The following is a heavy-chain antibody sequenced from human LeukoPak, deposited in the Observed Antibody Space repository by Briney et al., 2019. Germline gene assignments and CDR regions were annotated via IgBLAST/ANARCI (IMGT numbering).Heavy chain of an antibody. CDR3: ARDGPVIREDI. V-gene: IGHV3-53*01. CDR1: GFTFSHYW. CDR2: IYSGGST. J-gene: IGHJ3*02. Sequence: PGGSLRLSCTASGFTFSHYWMDWVRQAPGKGLEWVSVIYSGGSTYYADSVKGRFTISRDNSKNTLYLQMNSLRAEDTAVYYCARDGPVIREDIWGQGTMVTVSS. D-gene: IGHD3-10*01.